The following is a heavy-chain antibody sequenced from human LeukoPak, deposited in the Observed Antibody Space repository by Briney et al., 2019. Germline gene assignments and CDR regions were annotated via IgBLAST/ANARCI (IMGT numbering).Heavy chain of an antibody. D-gene: IGHD3-10*01. CDR3: TRHYYGSGKGWYFDL. Sequence: GGPLRLSCTASGFTFGDYAMSWFRQAPGKGLEWVGFIRSKAYGGTTEYAASVKGRFTISRDDSKSIAYLQMNSLKTEDTAVYYCTRHYYGSGKGWYFDLWGRGTLVTVSS. CDR1: GFTFGDYA. CDR2: IRSKAYGGTT. J-gene: IGHJ2*01. V-gene: IGHV3-49*03.